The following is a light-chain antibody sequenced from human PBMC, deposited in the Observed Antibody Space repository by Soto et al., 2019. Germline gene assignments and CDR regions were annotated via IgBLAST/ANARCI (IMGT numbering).Light chain of an antibody. J-gene: IGKJ3*01. CDR3: QQTSSAPFT. V-gene: IGKV1-39*01. CDR2: DAA. Sequence: DIQMTQSPYSLSAAVGERVTIACRASQNINTYLNWYQQKPGKAPKLLIFDAASLQSGVPSRFSGGGSRTDFTLTIPSLQPEDFATYYCQQTSSAPFTFGPGTKVDI. CDR1: QNINTY.